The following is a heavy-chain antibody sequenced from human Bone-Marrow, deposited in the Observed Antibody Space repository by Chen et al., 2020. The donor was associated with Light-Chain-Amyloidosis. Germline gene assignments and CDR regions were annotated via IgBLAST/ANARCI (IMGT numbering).Heavy chain of an antibody. CDR3: SREFTGYDDY. Sequence: DVQLLESGGGLVQPGGSLRLSCAASGFTFRTSWMHWVRQAPGKGLVWVSRISPAGTRVDYADSAGGRFTITRDDAKSTVYLRMNSLRAEDTAVYYCSREFTGYDDYWGQGTLVTVSS. D-gene: IGHD5-12*01. V-gene: IGHV3-74*01. CDR2: ISPAGTRV. CDR1: GFTFRTSW. J-gene: IGHJ4*02.